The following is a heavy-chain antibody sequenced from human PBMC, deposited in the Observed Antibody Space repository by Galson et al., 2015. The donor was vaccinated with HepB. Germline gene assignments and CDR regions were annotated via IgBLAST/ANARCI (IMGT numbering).Heavy chain of an antibody. Sequence: SLRLSCAAAGFTFDIYAMSWVRQAPGKGLEWVSVITGDGGLTYYADSVRGRFTISRDNSKNTLYLEMRSLRAEDTAIYYCAKGGSVTASGFESWGQGTLVTVSS. D-gene: IGHD2-21*02. CDR1: GFTFDIYA. V-gene: IGHV3-23*01. CDR3: AKGGSVTASGFES. J-gene: IGHJ4*02. CDR2: ITGDGGLT.